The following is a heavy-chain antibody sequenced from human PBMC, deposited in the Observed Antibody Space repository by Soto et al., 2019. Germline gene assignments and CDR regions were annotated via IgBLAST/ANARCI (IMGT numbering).Heavy chain of an antibody. J-gene: IGHJ4*02. Sequence: WGSLRISCLSSGFTFQNYVIHWVRQAPGKGLEYVSAIGAKGDATYADSVKGRFSISSDNSKNSLFLQMTNVTFEDTATYFCVKVDWYSVDCWGQGAMVTVSS. D-gene: IGHD2-21*02. CDR2: IGAKGDAT. CDR3: VKVDWYSVDC. CDR1: GFTFQNYV. V-gene: IGHV3-64D*06.